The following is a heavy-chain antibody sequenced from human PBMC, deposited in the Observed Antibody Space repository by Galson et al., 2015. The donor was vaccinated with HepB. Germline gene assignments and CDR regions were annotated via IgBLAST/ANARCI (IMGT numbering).Heavy chain of an antibody. Sequence: SLRLSCAASGFTFNNYVVNWVRQAPGKGLEWVSSISDSGTSTYYADSVKGRFTISRDNAKSTLYFQMTNVTAEDTAIYYCAKDGGYGDFDYWGQGALVTVSS. J-gene: IGHJ4*02. V-gene: IGHV3-23*01. D-gene: IGHD6-25*01. CDR2: ISDSGTST. CDR1: GFTFNNYV. CDR3: AKDGGYGDFDY.